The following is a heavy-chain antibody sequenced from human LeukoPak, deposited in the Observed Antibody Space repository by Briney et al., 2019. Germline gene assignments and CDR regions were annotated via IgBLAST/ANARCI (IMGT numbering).Heavy chain of an antibody. CDR1: EFTFSSYS. CDR2: ISSSSSTI. J-gene: IGHJ3*01. Sequence: PGGSLRLSCAASEFTFSSYSMNWVRQAPGKGLEWVSFISSSSSTIYYADSVKGRFTISRDNAKNSLSLQMNSLRAEDTAVYYCAREYCSGGNCYNDAFDVWGQGTMVTVSS. V-gene: IGHV3-48*01. D-gene: IGHD2-15*01. CDR3: AREYCSGGNCYNDAFDV.